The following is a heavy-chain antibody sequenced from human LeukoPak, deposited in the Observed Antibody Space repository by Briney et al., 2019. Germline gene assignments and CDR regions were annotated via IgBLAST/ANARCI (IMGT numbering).Heavy chain of an antibody. CDR1: GFTFSNYA. V-gene: IGHV3-23*01. Sequence: GGSLRLSCAASGFTFSNYALSWVRQAPGQGLEWVSTISDSGGSTYYADSVKGRFTISRDNSKNTLYLQMNSLRAEDTAVYYGASDMTTVTTSFDYWGQGTLVTVSS. J-gene: IGHJ4*02. CDR2: ISDSGGST. CDR3: ASDMTTVTTSFDY. D-gene: IGHD4-17*01.